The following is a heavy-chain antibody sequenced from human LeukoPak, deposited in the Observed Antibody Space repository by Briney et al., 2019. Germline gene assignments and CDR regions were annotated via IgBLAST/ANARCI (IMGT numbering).Heavy chain of an antibody. CDR1: GFTFSSYA. CDR2: ISDGGSTT. D-gene: IGHD3-22*01. Sequence: GGSLRLSCAASGFTFSSYAMSWVRQAPGKGLVWVSRISDGGSTTTYADSVKGRFTISRDNAKNTLYLQMNGLRAEDTAVYYCSRSAYYDGSGNYYDYWGQGTLVTVSS. J-gene: IGHJ4*02. CDR3: SRSAYYDGSGNYYDY. V-gene: IGHV3-74*01.